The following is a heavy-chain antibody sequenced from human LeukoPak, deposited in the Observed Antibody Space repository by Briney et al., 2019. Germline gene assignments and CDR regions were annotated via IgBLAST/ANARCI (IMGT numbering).Heavy chain of an antibody. Sequence: ASVKVSCKASGYTFTSYGISWVRQAPGQGLEWMGWISAYNGNTNYAQKLQGRVTMTTDTSTSTAYMELRSLRSDDTAVYYCAREWEQLGPYYGMDVWGQGTTVTVSS. CDR1: GYTFTSYG. CDR3: AREWEQLGPYYGMDV. V-gene: IGHV1-18*01. CDR2: ISAYNGNT. D-gene: IGHD6-13*01. J-gene: IGHJ6*02.